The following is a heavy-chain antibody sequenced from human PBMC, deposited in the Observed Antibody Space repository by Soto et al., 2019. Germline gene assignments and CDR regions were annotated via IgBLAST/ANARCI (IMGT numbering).Heavy chain of an antibody. D-gene: IGHD2-21*02. V-gene: IGHV3-23*01. CDR3: VKPPVITASYYYFDMDV. J-gene: IGHJ6*03. CDR2: ISGSGIST. Sequence: EAQLLESGGGLVQPGGSLRLSCAASGFTFSTYPMSWVRQAPGKGLEWVSGISGSGISTYYTDSVKGRFTISRDNSKNTVFLQMNSLRVEDKAVYLCVKPPVITASYYYFDMDVWGDVNMGNVAS. CDR1: GFTFSTYP.